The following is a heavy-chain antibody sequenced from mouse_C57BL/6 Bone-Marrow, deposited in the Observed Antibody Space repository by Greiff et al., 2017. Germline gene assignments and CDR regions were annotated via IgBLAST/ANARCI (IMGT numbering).Heavy chain of an antibody. D-gene: IGHD2-3*01. CDR2: ISSGGSYT. Sequence: EVQLVESGGDLVKPGGSLKLSCAASGFTFSSYGMSWVRQTPDKRLEWVATISSGGSYTYYPDSVKGRFTISRDNAKNTLYLQMSSLKSEDTAMYYCARQGLLRRSYWYFDVWGTGTTVTVSS. CDR1: GFTFSSYG. CDR3: ARQGLLRRSYWYFDV. J-gene: IGHJ1*03. V-gene: IGHV5-6*01.